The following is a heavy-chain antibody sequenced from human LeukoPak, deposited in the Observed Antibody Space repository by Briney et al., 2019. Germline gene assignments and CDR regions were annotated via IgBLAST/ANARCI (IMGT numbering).Heavy chain of an antibody. V-gene: IGHV7-4-1*02. CDR2: INTNTGNP. J-gene: IGHJ5*02. CDR3: ARDSTHLNPPILEWLLSSNWFDP. D-gene: IGHD3-3*01. Sequence: GASVKVSCKASGYTFTSYAMNWVRQAPGQGLEWMGWINTNTGNPTYAQGFTGRFVFSLDTSVSTAYLQISSLKAEDTAVYYCARDSTHLNPPILEWLLSSNWFDPWGQGTLVTVSS. CDR1: GYTFTSYA.